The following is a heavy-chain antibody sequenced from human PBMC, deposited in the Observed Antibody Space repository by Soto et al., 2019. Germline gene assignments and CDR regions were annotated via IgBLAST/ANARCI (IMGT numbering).Heavy chain of an antibody. D-gene: IGHD6-6*01. V-gene: IGHV1-2*02. Sequence: QVQLVQSGAEVKKPGASVKVSCKASGYTFTGYYIHWVRQAPGQGLEWMGWINLDSGGATYEQKFQGRVTMTRDNSIRTGKMELNRVRSDGPGNYYCAGDVGGSSSYLGYWGQGTLVTVSS. CDR2: INLDSGGA. CDR1: GYTFTGYY. J-gene: IGHJ4*02. CDR3: AGDVGGSSSYLGY.